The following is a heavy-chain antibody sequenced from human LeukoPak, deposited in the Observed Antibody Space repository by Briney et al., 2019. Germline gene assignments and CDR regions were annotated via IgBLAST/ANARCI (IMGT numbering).Heavy chain of an antibody. V-gene: IGHV3-23*01. Sequence: GGSLRLSCAASGFTFSNYAMSWVRQAPGKGLEWVSGIGGSGTYAYYADSLKGRFTISRDNSKNTLCLQMNSLRAEDTAVYYCASGLELDYWGQGTLVTVSS. CDR2: IGGSGTYA. CDR3: ASGLELDY. D-gene: IGHD6-25*01. J-gene: IGHJ4*02. CDR1: GFTFSNYA.